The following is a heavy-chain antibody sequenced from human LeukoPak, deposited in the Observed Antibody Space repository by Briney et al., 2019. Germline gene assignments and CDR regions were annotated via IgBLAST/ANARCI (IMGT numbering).Heavy chain of an antibody. CDR3: AREIFGSGSYPDY. V-gene: IGHV4-59*01. J-gene: IGHJ4*02. Sequence: SETLSLTCTVSGGSISSYYWSWIRQPPGKGLEWIGYIYYSGSTNYNPSLKSRVTISVDTSKNQFSLKLSSVTAADTAVYYCAREIFGSGSYPDYWGQGTLVTVSS. CDR2: IYYSGST. CDR1: GGSISSYY. D-gene: IGHD3-10*01.